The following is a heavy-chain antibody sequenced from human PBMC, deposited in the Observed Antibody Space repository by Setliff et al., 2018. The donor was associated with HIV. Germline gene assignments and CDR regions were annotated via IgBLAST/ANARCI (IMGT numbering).Heavy chain of an antibody. CDR3: ARGLNVLSGYTWVV. CDR2: MSPKSGNT. J-gene: IGHJ4*02. V-gene: IGHV1-8*02. Sequence: GASVKVSCKASGYIFTSYDIHWVRQATGQGLEWMGRMSPKSGNTGNTQKFRGRITMTRDTSTNTAYMELSSLTSDDTAVYYCARGLNVLSGYTWVVWGQGTPGTAPQ. D-gene: IGHD3-3*01. CDR1: GYIFTSYD.